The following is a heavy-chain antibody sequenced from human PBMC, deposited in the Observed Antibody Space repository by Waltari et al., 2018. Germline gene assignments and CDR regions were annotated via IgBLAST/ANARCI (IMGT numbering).Heavy chain of an antibody. CDR1: GFTFSSYW. J-gene: IGHJ4*02. Sequence: EVQLVESGGGLVQPGGSLRLSCAASGFTFSSYWMHWVRQAPGKGLVWVSRINSDGSSTSYADSVKCRFTISRDNAKNTLYLQMNSLRAEDTAVYYCARGSGYYDDIDYWGQGTLVTVSS. D-gene: IGHD3-3*01. CDR3: ARGSGYYDDIDY. CDR2: INSDGSST. V-gene: IGHV3-74*01.